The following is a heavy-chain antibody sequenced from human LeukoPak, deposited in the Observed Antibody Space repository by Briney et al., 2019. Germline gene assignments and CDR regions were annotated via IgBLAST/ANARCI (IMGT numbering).Heavy chain of an antibody. V-gene: IGHV1-46*01. Sequence: ASVKVSCKASGYTFTSYSMHWVRQAPGQGLAWMGIINPSGGSTTYAQKFQGRVTMTRDTSTYTVYMELSSLKSEDTAVYYCARKALGVAYFDYWGQGTLVTVSS. J-gene: IGHJ4*02. CDR3: ARKALGVAYFDY. CDR2: INPSGGST. CDR1: GYTFTSYS. D-gene: IGHD2-15*01.